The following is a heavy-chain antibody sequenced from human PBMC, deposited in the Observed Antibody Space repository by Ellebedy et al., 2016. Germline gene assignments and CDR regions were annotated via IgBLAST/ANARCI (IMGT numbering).Heavy chain of an antibody. D-gene: IGHD5-18*01. J-gene: IGHJ4*02. CDR3: ANSGYSYAWGY. CDR2: LTPDAGT. Sequence: LSLTCAASGFTVSSSYISWVRQAPGKGLEWVSILTPDAGTAYVDSVKGRFTLSRDNSKNTVYLQMNSLTAEDTAVYFCANSGYSYAWGYWGQGTLVTVSS. V-gene: IGHV3-53*01. CDR1: GFTVSSSY.